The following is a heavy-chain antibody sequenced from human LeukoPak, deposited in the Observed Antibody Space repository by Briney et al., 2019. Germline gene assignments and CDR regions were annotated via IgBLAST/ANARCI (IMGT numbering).Heavy chain of an antibody. Sequence: GGSLRLSCAASGFTFSSYAMSWVRQAPGKGLEWVSAISGSGGSTYYADSVKGRFTISRDNSKNTLYLQMNSLRAEDTAVYYCAKARNSGGYLYYFDYWGQGTLVTVSS. CDR3: AKARNSGGYLYYFDY. CDR1: GFTFSSYA. J-gene: IGHJ4*02. V-gene: IGHV3-23*01. CDR2: ISGSGGST. D-gene: IGHD1-26*01.